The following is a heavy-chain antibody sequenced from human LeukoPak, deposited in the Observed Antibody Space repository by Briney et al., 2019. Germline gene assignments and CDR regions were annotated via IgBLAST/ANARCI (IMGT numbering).Heavy chain of an antibody. CDR1: GFTFSSYS. CDR3: ARDEFYHYYYDSSGQGALDY. Sequence: GGSLRLSCAASGFTFSSYSMNWVRQAPGKGLEWVSSISSSSSYIYYADSVKGRFTISRDNAKNSLYLQMNSLRAEDTAVYYCARDEFYHYYYDSSGQGALDYWGQGTLVTVSS. V-gene: IGHV3-21*01. D-gene: IGHD3-22*01. J-gene: IGHJ4*02. CDR2: ISSSSSYI.